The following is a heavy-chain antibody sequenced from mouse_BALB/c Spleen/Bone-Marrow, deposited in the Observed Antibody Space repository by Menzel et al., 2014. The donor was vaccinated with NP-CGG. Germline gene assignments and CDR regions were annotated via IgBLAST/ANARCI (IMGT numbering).Heavy chain of an antibody. Sequence: QVQLQQSGTEVVRPGASVKLSCKASGYSFTTYWMNWVKQRPGQGLEWIGMIHPSDSETRLNQKFKDKATLTVDKSSSQAYMQRNSPPSEDSVVYFCAREKCYYRTSWCAYWGQGTLVTDCA. CDR3: AREKCYYRTSWCAY. CDR1: GYSFTTYW. V-gene: IGHV1S82*01. CDR2: IHPSDSET. D-gene: IGHD2-1*01. J-gene: IGHJ3*01.